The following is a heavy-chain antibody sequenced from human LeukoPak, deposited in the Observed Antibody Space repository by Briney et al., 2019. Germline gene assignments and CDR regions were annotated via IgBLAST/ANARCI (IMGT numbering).Heavy chain of an antibody. J-gene: IGHJ4*02. CDR1: GYTFTSYG. CDR3: ARGESVGITIFGVVDY. V-gene: IGHV1-2*02. CDR2: INPNSGGA. Sequence: ASVKVSCKASGYTFTSYGISWVRQAPGQGLEWMGWINPNSGGANYAQKFQGRVTMTRDTSISTAYMELSRLRSDDTAVYYCARGESVGITIFGVVDYWGQGTLVTVSS. D-gene: IGHD3-3*01.